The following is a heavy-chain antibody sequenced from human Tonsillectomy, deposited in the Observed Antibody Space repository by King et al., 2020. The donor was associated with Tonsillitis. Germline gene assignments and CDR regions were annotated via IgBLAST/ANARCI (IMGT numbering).Heavy chain of an antibody. CDR1: GCSINSHW. D-gene: IGHD1-1*01. Sequence: MQLQESGPGLVKPSGTLSLSCAVSGCSINSHWWSWVRQPPGKGLEWIGEILHSGSTKYNPSLKSRVTISVDRSKNQFSLQLSSVTAADTAVYYCTRNGDYNMDVWGKGTTVTVSS. CDR2: ILHSGST. CDR3: TRNGDYNMDV. J-gene: IGHJ6*03. V-gene: IGHV4-4*02.